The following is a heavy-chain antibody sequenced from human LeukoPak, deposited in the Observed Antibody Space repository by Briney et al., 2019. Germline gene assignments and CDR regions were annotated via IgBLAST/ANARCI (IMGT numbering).Heavy chain of an antibody. CDR1: GFTFSSYA. Sequence: PGGSLRLSCAASGFTFSSYAMSWVRQAPGKGLEWVSAISGSGGNTYYADSVKGRFTTSRDNSKNTLYVQMNSLRAEDTAIYYCARGRGYRDYDRPLDYWGQGTLVTVSS. D-gene: IGHD5-12*01. CDR2: ISGSGGNT. J-gene: IGHJ4*02. CDR3: ARGRGYRDYDRPLDY. V-gene: IGHV3-23*01.